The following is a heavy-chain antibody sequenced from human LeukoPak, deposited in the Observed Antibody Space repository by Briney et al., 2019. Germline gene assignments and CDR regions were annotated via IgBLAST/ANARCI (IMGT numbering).Heavy chain of an antibody. J-gene: IGHJ5*02. CDR1: GGSFSGYY. CDR2: INHSGST. Sequence: SETLSLTCAVYGGSFSGYYWSWIRQPPGKGLEWIGEINHSGSTNYNPSLKSRVTISVDTSKNQFSLKLSSVTAADTAVYYCARQSWGIAVAPRWFDPWGQGTLVTVSS. CDR3: ARQSWGIAVAPRWFDP. V-gene: IGHV4-34*01. D-gene: IGHD6-19*01.